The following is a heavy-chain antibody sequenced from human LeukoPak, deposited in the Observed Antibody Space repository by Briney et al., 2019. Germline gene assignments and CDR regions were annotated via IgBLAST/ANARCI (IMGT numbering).Heavy chain of an antibody. Sequence: PRRSLRLSCAASGFTFSSYAMHWVRQAPGKGLEWVAVISYDGSNKYYADSVKGRFTISRDNSKNTLYLQMNSLRAEDTAVYYCARDLFVVERGVGGKPGAWGQGTLVTLSS. J-gene: IGHJ5*02. CDR1: GFTFSSYA. V-gene: IGHV3-30*01. CDR2: ISYDGSNK. D-gene: IGHD4-23*01. CDR3: ARDLFVVERGVGGKPGA.